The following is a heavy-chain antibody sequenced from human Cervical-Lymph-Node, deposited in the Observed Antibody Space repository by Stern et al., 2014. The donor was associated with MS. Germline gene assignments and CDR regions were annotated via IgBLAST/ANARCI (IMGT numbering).Heavy chain of an antibody. D-gene: IGHD5-24*01. J-gene: IGHJ4*02. CDR3: ARDSSGYNYFDY. CDR2: IYSGGST. CDR1: GFTVSSNY. Sequence: EVQLVESGGGLIQPGGSLRLSCAASGFTVSSNYMSWVRQAPGKGLEWVSVIYSGGSTYYADSVMGRFTISRDNSKNTLYLQMNSLRAEDTAVYYCARDSSGYNYFDYWGQGTLVTVSS. V-gene: IGHV3-53*01.